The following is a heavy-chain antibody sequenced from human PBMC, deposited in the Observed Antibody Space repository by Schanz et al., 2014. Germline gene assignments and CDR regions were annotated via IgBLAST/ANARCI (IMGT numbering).Heavy chain of an antibody. V-gene: IGHV3-23*01. CDR3: AKGRFGELSAFDI. CDR2: ISGSGGST. CDR1: GFTFSSYA. D-gene: IGHD3-10*01. Sequence: EVQLLESGGGLVQPGGSLRLSCAASGFTFSSYAMSWVRQAPGNGLEWVSAISGSGGSTYYADSVKGRFTISRDNSKNTLYLQMNSLRAEDTAVYYCAKGRFGELSAFDIWGQGTMVTVSS. J-gene: IGHJ3*02.